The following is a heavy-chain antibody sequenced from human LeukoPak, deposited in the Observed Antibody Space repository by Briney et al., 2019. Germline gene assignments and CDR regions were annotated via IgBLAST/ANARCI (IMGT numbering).Heavy chain of an antibody. CDR3: ARVVRGDSGSNWFDP. D-gene: IGHD3-22*01. J-gene: IGHJ5*02. Sequence: NHGESLKISCKGSGYSFTSYWIGWVRQMPGKGLEWMGIIYPGDSDTRYSPSFQGQVTISADKSISTAYPQWSSLKASDTAMYYCARVVRGDSGSNWFDPWGQGTLVTVSS. CDR2: IYPGDSDT. V-gene: IGHV5-51*01. CDR1: GYSFTSYW.